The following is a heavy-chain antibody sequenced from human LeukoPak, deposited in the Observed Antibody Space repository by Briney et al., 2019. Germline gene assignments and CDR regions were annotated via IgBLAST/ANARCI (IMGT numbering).Heavy chain of an antibody. CDR2: IYYTGTT. CDR3: ARHTSYGGNSAFGN. Sequence: LETLSLTCTVSGDSVSRNYWSWIRQPPGKGLEWIGYIYYTGTTNYNPSLKSRVIISVDMSKNHFSLKLSSVTAADTAVYYCARHTSYGGNSAFGNWGQGTLVTVSS. D-gene: IGHD4-17*01. V-gene: IGHV4-59*08. CDR1: GDSVSRNY. J-gene: IGHJ4*02.